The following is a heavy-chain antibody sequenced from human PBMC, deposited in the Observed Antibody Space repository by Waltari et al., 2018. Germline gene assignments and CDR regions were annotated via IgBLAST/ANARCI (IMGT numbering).Heavy chain of an antibody. CDR1: GFTVTNYY. J-gene: IGHJ6*03. Sequence: EEQLMESGGGLIQPGGSLRLTCEASGFTVTNYYTSWVRQAPGKGLEWVSVVSTGGFSYYAPSVKGRFTMSRDASKNTMFLELNLLRAEDTAVYYCARDATYYDVLTGFWGMDIWGKGTTVTVSS. CDR3: ARDATYYDVLTGFWGMDI. CDR2: VSTGGFS. D-gene: IGHD3-9*01. V-gene: IGHV3-53*01.